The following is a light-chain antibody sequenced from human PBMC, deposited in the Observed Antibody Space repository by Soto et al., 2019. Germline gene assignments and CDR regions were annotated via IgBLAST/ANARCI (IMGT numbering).Light chain of an antibody. CDR2: KAS. Sequence: DIPMTQSPSTLSASVGDRVTITCRASQSISSWLAWYQQKPGEAPKLLIYKASSLESGVPSRFSGSGSGTEFTLTISSLQPDDFATYYCQQYNSYSYTFGQGTKLEIK. CDR1: QSISSW. V-gene: IGKV1-5*03. CDR3: QQYNSYSYT. J-gene: IGKJ2*01.